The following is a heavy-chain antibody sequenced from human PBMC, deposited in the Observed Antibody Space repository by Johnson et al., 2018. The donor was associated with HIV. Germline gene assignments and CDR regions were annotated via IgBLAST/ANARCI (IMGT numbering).Heavy chain of an antibody. CDR2: IRYDGSNK. CDR1: GFTFSSYG. D-gene: IGHD2-21*01. J-gene: IGHJ3*02. V-gene: IGHV3-30*02. Sequence: QVQLVESGGGVVQPGGSLRLSCAVSGFTFSSYGMHWVRQAPGKGLEWVAFIRYDGSNKYYADSVKGRFTISRDNSKNTLYLQMNSLRGEDTDVYHCAKEGYSASFDIWGQGTMVTVSS. CDR3: AKEGYSASFDI.